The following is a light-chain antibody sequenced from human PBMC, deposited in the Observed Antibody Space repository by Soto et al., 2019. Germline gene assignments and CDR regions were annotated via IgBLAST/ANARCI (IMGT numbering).Light chain of an antibody. Sequence: AIQLTQSPYSLSAFVGDRVTITCRASQGITSALAWYQQKPGKAPKLLISIASSLESGVPSRFSGSGSGTDFTLTIISLQPEDFATYFCQQFNSYPITFGQGTRLEIK. CDR1: QGITSA. CDR3: QQFNSYPIT. J-gene: IGKJ5*01. CDR2: IAS. V-gene: IGKV1-13*02.